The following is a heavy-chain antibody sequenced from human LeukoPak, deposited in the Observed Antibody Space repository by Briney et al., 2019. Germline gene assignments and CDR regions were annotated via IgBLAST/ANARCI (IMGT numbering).Heavy chain of an antibody. CDR1: GGSISSGGYY. CDR3: ARDSYYDILTGYRLGAFDI. J-gene: IGHJ3*02. V-gene: IGHV4-31*03. Sequence: SETLSLTCTVSGGSISSGGYYWSWIRQHPGKGLEWIGYIDYSGSTYYNPSLKSRVTISVDTSKNQFSLKLSSVTAADTAVYYCARDSYYDILTGYRLGAFDIWGQGTMVTVSS. CDR2: IDYSGST. D-gene: IGHD3-9*01.